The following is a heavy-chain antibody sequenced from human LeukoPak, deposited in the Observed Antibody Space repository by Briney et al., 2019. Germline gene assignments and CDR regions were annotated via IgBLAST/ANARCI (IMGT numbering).Heavy chain of an antibody. D-gene: IGHD2-21*01. J-gene: IGHJ5*02. CDR1: GYTFTSYG. Sequence: ASVKVSCKASGYTFTSYGISWVRQMPGKGLEWMGIIYPGDSDTRYSPSFQGQVTISADKSISTAYLQWSSLKASDTAMYYCARLGVVNWFDPWGLGTLVTVSS. CDR2: IYPGDSDT. CDR3: ARLGVVNWFDP. V-gene: IGHV5-51*01.